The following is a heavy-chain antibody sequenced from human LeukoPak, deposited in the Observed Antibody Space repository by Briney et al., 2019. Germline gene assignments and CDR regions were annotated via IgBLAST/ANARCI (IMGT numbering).Heavy chain of an antibody. CDR1: VYTFTSYA. Sequence: ASVKVSCKASVYTFTSYAMHWVRRAPGQGLEWMGWINAGNGNTKYSQKFQGRVTNTRDTSARTGYMELSSLRSEDTGVYYCARNPQPAGTVATPIIYYYYGMDVWGEGTTVTVSS. J-gene: IGHJ6*04. CDR3: ARNPQPAGTVATPIIYYYYGMDV. CDR2: INAGNGNT. D-gene: IGHD5-12*01. V-gene: IGHV1-3*01.